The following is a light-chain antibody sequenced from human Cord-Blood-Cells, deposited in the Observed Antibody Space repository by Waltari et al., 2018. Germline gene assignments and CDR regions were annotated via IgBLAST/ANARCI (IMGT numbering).Light chain of an antibody. Sequence: QSALTQPATVSGSPGQSITISCTGTSSDVGGYHYVSWYQQHPGKAPKLMIYDVSTRPSGVSNRFSGSKSGNTASLTISGLQAEDEADYYCSSYTSSSTVVFGGETKLTVL. CDR2: DVS. J-gene: IGLJ2*01. CDR3: SSYTSSSTVV. CDR1: SSDVGGYHY. V-gene: IGLV2-14*01.